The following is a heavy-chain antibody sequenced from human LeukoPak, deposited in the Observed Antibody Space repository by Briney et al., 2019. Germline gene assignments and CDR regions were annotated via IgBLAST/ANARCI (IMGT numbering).Heavy chain of an antibody. CDR2: IWYDGSNK. Sequence: GGSLRLSCAASGFTFSSYGMHWVRQAPGKGLEWVAVIWYDGSNKYYADSVKGRFTISRDNSKNTLYLQMNSLRAEDTAVYYCARETAVVVGSYYYAMDVWGQGTTVTVSS. CDR3: ARETAVVVGSYYYAMDV. J-gene: IGHJ6*02. CDR1: GFTFSSYG. V-gene: IGHV3-33*01. D-gene: IGHD1-26*01.